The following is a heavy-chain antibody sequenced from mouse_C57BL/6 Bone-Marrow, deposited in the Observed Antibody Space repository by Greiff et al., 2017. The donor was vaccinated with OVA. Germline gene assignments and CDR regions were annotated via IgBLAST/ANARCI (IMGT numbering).Heavy chain of an antibody. CDR2: IDPSDSYT. V-gene: IGHV1-50*01. J-gene: IGHJ1*03. CDR3: ARLLRYSNYVDV. D-gene: IGHD2-5*01. CDR1: GYTFTSYW. Sequence: QVQLQQPGAELVKPGASVKLSCKASGYTFTSYWMQWVKQRPGQGLEWIGEIDPSDSYTNYNQKFKGKATLTVDTSSSTAYMQLSSLTSEDSAVYYCARLLRYSNYVDVWGTGTTVTVSS.